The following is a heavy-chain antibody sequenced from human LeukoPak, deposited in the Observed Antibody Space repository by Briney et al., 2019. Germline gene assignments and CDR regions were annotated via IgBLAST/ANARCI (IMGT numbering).Heavy chain of an antibody. CDR2: INPNSGGT. J-gene: IGHJ4*02. Sequence: ASVKVSCKASGYTFTGYYMHWVRQAPGQGLEWMGWINPNSGGTNYAQKFQGRVTMTRDTSISTAYMELSRLRSDDTAVYYCARVSRSSSWYYFDYWGQGALVMVSS. CDR1: GYTFTGYY. V-gene: IGHV1-2*02. D-gene: IGHD6-13*01. CDR3: ARVSRSSSWYYFDY.